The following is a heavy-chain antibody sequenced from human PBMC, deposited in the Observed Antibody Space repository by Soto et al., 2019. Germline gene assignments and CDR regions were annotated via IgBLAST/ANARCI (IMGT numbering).Heavy chain of an antibody. D-gene: IGHD2-2*01. CDR1: GFTFSSYA. CDR3: AKKVGVPAASFSNYFYS. V-gene: IGHV3-23*01. Sequence: GVSLRLSCAASGFTFSSYAMSWVRQAPGKGLEWVSAISGSGGSTYYADSVKGRFTISRDNSKNTLYLQMNSLRAEDTAVYYCAKKVGVPAASFSNYFYSWGQGTRVTVSS. CDR2: ISGSGGST. J-gene: IGHJ4*02.